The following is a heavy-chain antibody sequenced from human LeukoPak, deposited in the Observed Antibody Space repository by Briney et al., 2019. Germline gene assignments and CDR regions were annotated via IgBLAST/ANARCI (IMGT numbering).Heavy chain of an antibody. CDR3: ARESGSPMYNWFDP. D-gene: IGHD1-26*01. J-gene: IGHJ5*02. Sequence: GGSLRLSCAASGFTFSSYWMSWVRQAPGKGLEWVANIKQDGSEKYYVDSVKGRFTISRDNAKNSLYLQMNSLRAEDTAVYNCARESGSPMYNWFDPWGQGTLVTVSS. CDR2: IKQDGSEK. CDR1: GFTFSSYW. V-gene: IGHV3-7*01.